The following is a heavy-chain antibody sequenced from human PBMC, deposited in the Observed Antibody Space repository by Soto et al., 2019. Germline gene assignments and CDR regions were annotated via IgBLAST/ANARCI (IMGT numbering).Heavy chain of an antibody. V-gene: IGHV4-34*01. Sequence: SETLSLTCAVYGGSFSGYYWSWIRQPPGKGLEWIGEINHSGSTNYNPSLKSRVTISVDTSKNQFSLKLSSVTAADTAVYYCARADPRYYYYGMDVWGQGTTVTVSS. CDR3: ARADPRYYYYGMDV. J-gene: IGHJ6*02. CDR1: GGSFSGYY. CDR2: INHSGST.